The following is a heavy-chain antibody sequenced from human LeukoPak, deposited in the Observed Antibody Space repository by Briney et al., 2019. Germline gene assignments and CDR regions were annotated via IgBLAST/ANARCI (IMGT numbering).Heavy chain of an antibody. V-gene: IGHV1-69*05. J-gene: IGHJ6*03. Sequence: SVKVSCKASGGTFSSYAISWVRQAPGQGLEWMGRIIPIFGTANYAQKFQGRVTITTDESTSTAYMELSSLRSEDTAVYYCARDTFYGGNFYYYMDVWGKGTTVTVSS. D-gene: IGHD2/OR15-2a*01. CDR1: GGTFSSYA. CDR2: IIPIFGTA. CDR3: ARDTFYGGNFYYYMDV.